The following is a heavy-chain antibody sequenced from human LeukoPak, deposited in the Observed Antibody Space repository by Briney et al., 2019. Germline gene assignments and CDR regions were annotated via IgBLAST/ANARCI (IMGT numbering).Heavy chain of an antibody. V-gene: IGHV3-74*01. CDR2: INSDGSST. J-gene: IGHJ4*02. D-gene: IGHD3-22*01. Sequence: GGSLRLSCAASGFTFSSYRMHRVRQAPGKGLVWVSRINSDGSSTSYADSVKGRFTISRDNAKNTLYLQMNSLRAEDTAVYYCARDYDPYYYDSSGYSYWGQGTLVTVSS. CDR1: GFTFSSYR. CDR3: ARDYDPYYYDSSGYSY.